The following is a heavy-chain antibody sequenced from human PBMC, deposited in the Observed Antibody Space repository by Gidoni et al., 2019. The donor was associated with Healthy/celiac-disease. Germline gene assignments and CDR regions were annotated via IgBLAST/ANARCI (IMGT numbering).Heavy chain of an antibody. V-gene: IGHV4-34*01. CDR1: GGSFSGSY. CDR2: INHSGST. Sequence: QVQLQQWGAGLLKPSETMSLTCAVYGGSFSGSYWSWIRQPPGKGLEWIGEINHSGSTNYNPSLKSRVTISVDTSKNQFSLKLSSVTAADTAVYYCARGPPSYNWNYGYYYGMDVWGQGTTVTVSS. J-gene: IGHJ6*02. D-gene: IGHD1-7*01. CDR3: ARGPPSYNWNYGYYYGMDV.